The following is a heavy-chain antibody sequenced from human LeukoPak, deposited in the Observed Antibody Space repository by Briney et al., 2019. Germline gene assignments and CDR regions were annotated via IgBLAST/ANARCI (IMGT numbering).Heavy chain of an antibody. CDR1: GGSISSSYYY. D-gene: IGHD1-26*01. Sequence: SETLSLTCTVSGGSISSSYYYWGWIRQPPGKGLEWIGSIYYSGSTYYNPSLKSRVTISVDTSKNQFSLKLRSVTAADTAVYYCARGRPYSGGYHLDYWGQGTLVTVSA. CDR3: ARGRPYSGGYHLDY. J-gene: IGHJ4*02. V-gene: IGHV4-39*01. CDR2: IYYSGST.